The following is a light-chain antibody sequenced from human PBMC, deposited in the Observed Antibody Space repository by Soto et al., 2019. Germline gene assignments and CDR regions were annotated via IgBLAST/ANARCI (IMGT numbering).Light chain of an antibody. CDR2: DAS. V-gene: IGKV3D-15*01. Sequence: EIVMTQSPVTLSVSPGERVTLSCRASQSVSSNLAWYQQKPGQPPRLLIYDASTRATGIPARFSGSQSGTEFTLTISSLLSEDFAVYFCQQYNNWPLTFGGGTKVDIK. CDR3: QQYNNWPLT. J-gene: IGKJ4*01. CDR1: QSVSSN.